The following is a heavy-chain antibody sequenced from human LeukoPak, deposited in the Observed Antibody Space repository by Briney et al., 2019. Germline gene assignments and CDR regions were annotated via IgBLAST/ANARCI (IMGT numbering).Heavy chain of an antibody. CDR1: GFTFSRYG. CDR3: ARHGPDGAFDY. D-gene: IGHD3-16*01. V-gene: IGHV3-33*01. Sequence: GGSLRLSCAASGFTFSRYGMHWVRQAPGKGLDWVAVIWYDGSNEYYADSVKGRFTISRDNSKNAVYLQMNSLRAEDTAMYYCARHGPDGAFDYWGQGTLVTVSS. CDR2: IWYDGSNE. J-gene: IGHJ4*02.